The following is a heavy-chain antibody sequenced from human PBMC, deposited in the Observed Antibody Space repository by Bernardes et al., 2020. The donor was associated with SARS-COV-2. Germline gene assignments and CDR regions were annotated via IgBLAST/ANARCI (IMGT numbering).Heavy chain of an antibody. V-gene: IGHV3-9*01. CDR3: AKSSWFGEPIGD. CDR1: GFTFDDYA. CDR2: ISWNSGSI. Sequence: GGSLRLSCAASGFTFDDYAMHWVRQAPGKGLEWVSGISWNSGSIGYADSVKGRFTISRDNAKNSLYLQMNSLRAEDTALYYCAKSSWFGEPIGDWGQGTLVTVSS. D-gene: IGHD3-10*01. J-gene: IGHJ4*02.